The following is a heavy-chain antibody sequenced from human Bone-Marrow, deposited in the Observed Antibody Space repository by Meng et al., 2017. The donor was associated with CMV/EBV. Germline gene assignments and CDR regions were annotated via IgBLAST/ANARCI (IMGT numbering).Heavy chain of an antibody. CDR1: GFTFSSYW. Sequence: GESLKISCVASGFTFSSYWMHWVRQAPGKGLVWVSRINSDGSSTSYADSVKGRFTISRDNAKNSLYLQMNSLGAEDTALYYCARAPASYCSAASCVVLDYWGQGTLVTVSS. CDR2: INSDGSST. J-gene: IGHJ4*02. CDR3: ARAPASYCSAASCVVLDY. V-gene: IGHV3-74*01. D-gene: IGHD2-15*01.